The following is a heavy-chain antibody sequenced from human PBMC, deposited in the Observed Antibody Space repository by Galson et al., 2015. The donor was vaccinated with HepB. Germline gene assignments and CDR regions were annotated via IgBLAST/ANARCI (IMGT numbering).Heavy chain of an antibody. V-gene: IGHV3-49*03. D-gene: IGHD2-21*01. Sequence: SLRLSCAASGFTFGDYTMSWFCQAPGKGLEWVGFIRMKAYGGTIEYAASVKGRFTLSRDDSKSIAYLQMNILKSEATAVYYCTRGSARTPYCGVYYFDHWGQATLVTVSS. CDR1: GFTFGDYT. CDR2: IRMKAYGGTI. CDR3: TRGSARTPYCGVYYFDH. J-gene: IGHJ4*02.